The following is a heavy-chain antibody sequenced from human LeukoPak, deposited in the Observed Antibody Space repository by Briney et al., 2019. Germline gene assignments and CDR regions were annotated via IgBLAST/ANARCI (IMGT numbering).Heavy chain of an antibody. CDR3: ARAQLPATKGAFDI. J-gene: IGHJ3*02. CDR2: IYTSGGT. CDR1: GGSISTYY. Sequence: PSETLSLTCSVSGGSISTYYWSWIRQPAGRGLEWIGRIYTSGGTNYNPSLKSRVTMSVDTSKNQFSLRMTSVTAADTALYWCARAQLPATKGAFDIWGQGTMVTVPS. V-gene: IGHV4-4*07. D-gene: IGHD2-2*01.